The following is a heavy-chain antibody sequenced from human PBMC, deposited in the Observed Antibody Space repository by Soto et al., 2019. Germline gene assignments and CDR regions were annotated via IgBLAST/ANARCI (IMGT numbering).Heavy chain of an antibody. Sequence: QVQLMQSGAEVKKPGSSVKVSCKASGGTFSTSAISCVRQAPGEGLEWVGGIMPVFATPDYAQKFQGRVTISADEYTTTAYLELTSLTTDDTAVYYCARDKDRQQLGGNYYYILDVWGQGTAITVSS. V-gene: IGHV1-69*12. CDR2: IMPVFATP. CDR3: ARDKDRQQLGGNYYYILDV. J-gene: IGHJ6*02. D-gene: IGHD3-3*02. CDR1: GGTFSTSA.